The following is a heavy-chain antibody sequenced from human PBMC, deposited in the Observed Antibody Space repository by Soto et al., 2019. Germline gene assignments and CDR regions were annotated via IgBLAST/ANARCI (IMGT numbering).Heavy chain of an antibody. CDR3: ARDVESGRSQYYYNYYDMDV. D-gene: IGHD3-3*01. J-gene: IGHJ6*02. V-gene: IGHV3-23*01. CDR2: ISSSSRRT. Sequence: GGSLRLSCETSGFTFGNYGMGWVRQAPGKGLYWVSGISSSSRRTYYADSVRGRFTISRDNSKNTQYLQMNSLTDEDTAVSYSARDVESGRSQYYYNYYDMDVWGQGTTVTDSS. CDR1: GFTFGNYG.